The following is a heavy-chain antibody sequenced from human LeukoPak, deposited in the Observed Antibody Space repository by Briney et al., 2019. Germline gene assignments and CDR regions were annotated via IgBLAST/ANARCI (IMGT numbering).Heavy chain of an antibody. D-gene: IGHD4-17*01. J-gene: IGHJ4*02. Sequence: SETLSLTCTVSGGSISSGDYYWSWTRQPPGKGLEWIGYIYYSGSTYYNPSLKSRVTISVDASKNQFSLKLSSVTAADTAVYYCARDRNDYGDYGGIGYWGQGTLVTVSS. CDR1: GGSISSGDYY. CDR2: IYYSGST. V-gene: IGHV4-30-4*01. CDR3: ARDRNDYGDYGGIGY.